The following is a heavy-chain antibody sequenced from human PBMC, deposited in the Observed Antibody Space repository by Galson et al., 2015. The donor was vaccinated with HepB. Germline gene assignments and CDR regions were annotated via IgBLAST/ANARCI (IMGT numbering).Heavy chain of an antibody. CDR3: TSPANYDTSGHYYFDY. CDR1: GYSFSEVS. V-gene: IGHV1-24*01. Sequence: VQVSCKVSGYSFSEVSMHWVRQAPGEGLEWLGGFDPEDGEVIYAQRFKGRVTMTEDSSKDTAYMELSSLRSEDTAIYYCTSPANYDTSGHYYFDYWGQGTLVTVSS. CDR2: FDPEDGEV. D-gene: IGHD3-22*01. J-gene: IGHJ4*02.